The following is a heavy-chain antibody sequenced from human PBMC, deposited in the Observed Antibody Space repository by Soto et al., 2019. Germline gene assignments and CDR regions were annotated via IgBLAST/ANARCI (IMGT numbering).Heavy chain of an antibody. CDR3: ARDGPQGAQWTGRLIDY. V-gene: IGHV3-7*01. Sequence: EVQLVESGGGLVQPGGSLRLSCAASGFTFSSYWMSWVRQAPGKGLEWVANINQDGSEKYYVDSVKGRFTISRDNAKNSLYLQMTSLRVEDTAVYYCARDGPQGAQWTGRLIDYWGQGTLVTVSS. CDR2: INQDGSEK. J-gene: IGHJ4*02. CDR1: GFTFSSYW. D-gene: IGHD3-10*01.